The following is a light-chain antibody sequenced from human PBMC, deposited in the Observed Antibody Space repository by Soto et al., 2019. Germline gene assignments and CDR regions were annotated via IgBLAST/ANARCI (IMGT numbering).Light chain of an antibody. CDR1: QDIAAY. CDR2: AAS. V-gene: IGKV1-16*01. CDR3: QQYHTSSIT. Sequence: DIQVTQSPSSVSASVGDRVTITCRASQDIAAYLAWYQHKPGRAPELLIHAASSLQSGVPSRFSGSGSGTEFTLSIDSLQPDDFATYYCQQYHTSSITFGQGTRLEI. J-gene: IGKJ5*01.